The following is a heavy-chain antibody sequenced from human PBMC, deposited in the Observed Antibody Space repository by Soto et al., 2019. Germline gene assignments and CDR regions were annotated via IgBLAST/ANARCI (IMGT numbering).Heavy chain of an antibody. Sequence: GGSLRLSCADSGVTFNNYGMNWVRHIPGKGLEWVSGISASGGRTYYADSVKGRFTISRDNSKNTLYLLMNSLRAEDTAVYYCARDGATSVSSSWYYWGPGTLVTVSS. J-gene: IGHJ4*02. CDR3: ARDGATSVSSSWYY. CDR1: GVTFNNYG. CDR2: ISASGGRT. V-gene: IGHV3-23*01. D-gene: IGHD6-13*01.